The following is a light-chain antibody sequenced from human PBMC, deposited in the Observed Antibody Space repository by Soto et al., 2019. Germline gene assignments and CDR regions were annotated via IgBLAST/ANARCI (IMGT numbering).Light chain of an antibody. CDR1: SSNLGNNN. Sequence: QSVLTQPPSVSAAPGQKVTISCSGSSSNLGNNNVCWYQQLPGTAPKLLIYDNSNRPSGIPERFSGSKSGTSATLGITGLQTGDEADYYCGAWDSSLSAVVFGRGT. CDR3: GAWDSSLSAVV. J-gene: IGLJ2*01. CDR2: DNS. V-gene: IGLV1-51*01.